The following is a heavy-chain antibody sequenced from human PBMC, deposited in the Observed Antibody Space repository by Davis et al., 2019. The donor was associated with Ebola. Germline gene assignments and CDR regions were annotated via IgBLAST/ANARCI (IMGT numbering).Heavy chain of an antibody. CDR3: ARGRLLEWPPTFYGLDV. Sequence: MPSETLSLTCSVSGASISSYYWSWIRQAPGKGLEWIGFRYNSGSTNHNPSLQSRVIISIETANKQISLKLSYVTAADTAVYYCARGRLLEWPPTFYGLDVGGKGTTVTVSS. J-gene: IGHJ6*04. CDR1: GASISSYY. CDR2: RYNSGST. D-gene: IGHD3-3*01. V-gene: IGHV4-59*01.